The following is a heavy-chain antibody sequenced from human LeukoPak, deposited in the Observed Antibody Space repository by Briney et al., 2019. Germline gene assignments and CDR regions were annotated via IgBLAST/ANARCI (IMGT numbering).Heavy chain of an antibody. Sequence: PGGSLRLSCTASGFTFSDYYMNWIRQAPGKGLEWVSYISSSGSTIYYADSVKGRFTISRDNAKNSLYLQTNSLRAEDMAVYYCASCPEYNNGSGSWGYYYGVDVWGQGTTVTVSS. CDR1: GFTFSDYY. D-gene: IGHD3-10*01. V-gene: IGHV3-11*01. J-gene: IGHJ6*02. CDR3: ASCPEYNNGSGSWGYYYGVDV. CDR2: ISSSGSTI.